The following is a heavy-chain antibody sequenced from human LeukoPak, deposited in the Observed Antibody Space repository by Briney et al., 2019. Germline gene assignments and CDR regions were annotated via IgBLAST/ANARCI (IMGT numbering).Heavy chain of an antibody. CDR2: IYTSGRT. CDR3: ARGSRDGYNWVNFDY. Sequence: SETLSLTRTVSGGSISSYYWSWIRQPAGKGLEWIGRIYTSGRTNYNPSLKSRVTISVVKSKNQFSLKLSSVTAADTAVYYCARGSRDGYNWVNFDYWGQGTLVTVSS. D-gene: IGHD5-24*01. CDR1: GGSISSYY. V-gene: IGHV4-4*07. J-gene: IGHJ4*02.